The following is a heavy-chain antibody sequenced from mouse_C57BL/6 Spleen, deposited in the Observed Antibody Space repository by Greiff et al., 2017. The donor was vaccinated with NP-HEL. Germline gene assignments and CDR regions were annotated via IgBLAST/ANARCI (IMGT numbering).Heavy chain of an antibody. CDR3: ARGNWDGHFDY. Sequence: VQGVESGPGLVAPSQSLSITCTVSGFSLTSYAISWVRQPPGKGLEWLGVIWTGGGTNYNSDRKSRLSNSKDNSKSPVFLKMNSLQTDDTARYYCARGNWDGHFDYWGQGTTLTVSS. D-gene: IGHD4-1*01. CDR1: GFSLTSYA. J-gene: IGHJ2*01. V-gene: IGHV2-9-1*01. CDR2: IWTGGGT.